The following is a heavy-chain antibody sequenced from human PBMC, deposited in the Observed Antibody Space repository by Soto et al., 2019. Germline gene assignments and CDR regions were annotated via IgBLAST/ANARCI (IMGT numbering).Heavy chain of an antibody. V-gene: IGHV3-30*04. CDR3: ARAPRLWGSGSYPDY. CDR2: ISYDGSNK. D-gene: IGHD3-10*01. J-gene: IGHJ4*02. Sequence: GGSLRLSCAASGFTFSSYAMHWVRQAPGKGLEWVAVISYDGSNKYYADSVKGRFTISRDNSKNTLYLQMNSLRAEDTAVYYCARAPRLWGSGSYPDYWGQGTLVTVSS. CDR1: GFTFSSYA.